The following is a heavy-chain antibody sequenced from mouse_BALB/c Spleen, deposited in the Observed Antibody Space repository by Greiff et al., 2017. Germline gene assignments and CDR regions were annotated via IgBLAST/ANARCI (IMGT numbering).Heavy chain of an antibody. J-gene: IGHJ1*01. D-gene: IGHD2-1*01. CDR1: GFTFTDYY. CDR3: ARDRGNSWYFDD. CDR2: IRNKANGYTT. V-gene: IGHV7-3*02. Sequence: EVKLMESGGGLVQPGGSLRLSCATSGFTFTDYYMSWVRQPPGKALEWLGFIRNKANGYTTEYSASVKGRFTISRANSQSILYLHMNTLRAEDSATYYCARDRGNSWYFDDWGAGTTVTVSA.